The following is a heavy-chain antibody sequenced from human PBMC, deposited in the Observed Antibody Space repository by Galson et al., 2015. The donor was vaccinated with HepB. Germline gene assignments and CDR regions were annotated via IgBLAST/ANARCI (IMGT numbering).Heavy chain of an antibody. J-gene: IGHJ4*02. Sequence: SVQVSCKASGYTFTSSGISWVRQAPGQGLEWMGWISAYNGNTNYAQKLQGRVTMTTDTSTSTAYMELRSLRSDDTAVYYCARDQESSGWYRGDYWGQGTLVTVSS. V-gene: IGHV1-18*01. D-gene: IGHD6-19*01. CDR2: ISAYNGNT. CDR3: ARDQESSGWYRGDY. CDR1: GYTFTSSG.